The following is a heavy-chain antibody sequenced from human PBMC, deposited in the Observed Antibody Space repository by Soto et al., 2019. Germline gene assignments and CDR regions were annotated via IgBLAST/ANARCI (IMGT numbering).Heavy chain of an antibody. V-gene: IGHV1-58*01. CDR3: AACDAYYYDRRSDAFDI. CDR2: IVVGSGNT. CDR1: GFTFTSSA. J-gene: IGHJ3*02. Sequence: SVKVSCKASGFTFTSSAVQWVRQARGQRLEWIGWIVVGSGNTNYAQKFQERVTITRDMSTSTAYMELSSLRSEDTAVYYCAACDAYYYDRRSDAFDIWGQGTMVTVSS. D-gene: IGHD3-22*01.